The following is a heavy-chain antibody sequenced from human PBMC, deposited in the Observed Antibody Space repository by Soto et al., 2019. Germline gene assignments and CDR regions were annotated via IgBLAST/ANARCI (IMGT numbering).Heavy chain of an antibody. V-gene: IGHV2-5*02. CDR2: IYWDDDK. J-gene: IGHJ4*02. Sequence: QITLKESGPTLVKPTQTLTLTCTFSGFSLSTSGVGVGWIRQPPGKALEWLALIYWDDDKRYSPSLKSRLTINKDTSKNQVVLTMTNMDHVDTATYYCAHYFYGVTDYWGQGTLVTVSS. CDR3: AHYFYGVTDY. CDR1: GFSLSTSGVG. D-gene: IGHD4-17*01.